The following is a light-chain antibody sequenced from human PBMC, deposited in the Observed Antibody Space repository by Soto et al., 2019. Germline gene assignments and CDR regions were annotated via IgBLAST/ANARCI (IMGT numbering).Light chain of an antibody. J-gene: IGKJ5*01. CDR1: QSVSSY. Sequence: EIVLTQSPATLSLSPGERAALSCRASQSVSSYLAWYQQKPGQAPRLLIFDASNRATGIPDRFSGSGSGTDFTLTISSLEPEDFAVYYCQQHSNWPPITFGQGTRLEIK. CDR2: DAS. V-gene: IGKV3-11*01. CDR3: QQHSNWPPIT.